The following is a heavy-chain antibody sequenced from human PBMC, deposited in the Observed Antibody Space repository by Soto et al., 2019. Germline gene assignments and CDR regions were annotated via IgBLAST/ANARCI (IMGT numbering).Heavy chain of an antibody. V-gene: IGHV1-69*12. CDR3: AQTLGLAVAGPGRFDL. CDR2: ITPIFGTA. Sequence: QVQLVQSGAEVKKPGSSVKVSCKASGGTFSNYAISWVRQAPGQGLEWMGGITPIFGTANYAQKFQGRVTITADASMNTAHMELCRLRSEDTAVYYCAQTLGLAVAGPGRFDLWGRDTLVTVSS. D-gene: IGHD6-19*01. CDR1: GGTFSNYA. J-gene: IGHJ2*01.